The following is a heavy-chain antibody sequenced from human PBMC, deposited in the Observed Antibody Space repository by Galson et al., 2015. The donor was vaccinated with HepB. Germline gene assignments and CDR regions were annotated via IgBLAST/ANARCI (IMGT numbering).Heavy chain of an antibody. CDR1: GFTFSSYS. V-gene: IGHV3-21*01. Sequence: SLRLSCAASGFTFSSYSMNWVRQAPGKGLEWVSSISSSSSYIYYADSVKGRFTISRDNAKNSLYLQMNSLRAEDTAVYYCAREFGSAAALKVDPWGQGTLVTVSS. CDR3: AREFGSAAALKVDP. J-gene: IGHJ5*02. D-gene: IGHD6-13*01. CDR2: ISSSSSYI.